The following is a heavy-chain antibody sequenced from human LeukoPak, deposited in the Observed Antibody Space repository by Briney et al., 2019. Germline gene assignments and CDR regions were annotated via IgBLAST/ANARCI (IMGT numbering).Heavy chain of an antibody. D-gene: IGHD4-23*01. CDR3: TTDFDLRWPPMDFDL. Sequence: GGSLRLSCAASGFTFSNAWMSWVRQAPGKGLEWVGRIKSKTDGGTTDYAAPVKGRFTISRDDSKNTLYLQMNSLKTEDTAVFYCTTDFDLRWPPMDFDLWGRGTLVTVSS. CDR1: GFTFSNAW. CDR2: IKSKTDGGTT. J-gene: IGHJ2*01. V-gene: IGHV3-15*01.